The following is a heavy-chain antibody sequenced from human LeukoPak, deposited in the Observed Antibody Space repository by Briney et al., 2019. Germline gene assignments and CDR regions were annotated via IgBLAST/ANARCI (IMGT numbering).Heavy chain of an antibody. J-gene: IGHJ6*03. D-gene: IGHD3-10*01. CDR3: ARAPRRSYHGYYYYYMDI. CDR1: GGSFSGYY. Sequence: PSETLSLTCALYGGSFSGYYWSWVRQPPGKGLKWIGEINHSGSTNYNPSLKSRVTISVDTSKNQFSLKLSSVTAADTAVYYCARAPRRSYHGYYYYYMDIWGKGTTVTVFS. V-gene: IGHV4-34*01. CDR2: INHSGST.